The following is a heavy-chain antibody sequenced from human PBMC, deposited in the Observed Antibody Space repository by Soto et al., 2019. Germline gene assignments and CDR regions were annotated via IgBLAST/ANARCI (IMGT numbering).Heavy chain of an antibody. CDR2: INAGNGNT. CDR3: ARGVAGPLHWFDP. CDR1: GYTFTSYA. D-gene: IGHD6-19*01. V-gene: IGHV1-3*01. Sequence: ASVKVSCKASGYTFTSYAMHWVRQAPGQRLEWMGWINAGNGNTKYSQKFQGRVTITRDTSVSTAYMELSSLRSEDTAVYYCARGVAGPLHWFDPWGQGTLVTVSS. J-gene: IGHJ5*02.